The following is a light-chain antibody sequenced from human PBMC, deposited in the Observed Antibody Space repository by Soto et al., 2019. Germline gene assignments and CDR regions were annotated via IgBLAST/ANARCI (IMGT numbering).Light chain of an antibody. V-gene: IGLV2-14*01. CDR1: SSDIGGFNY. CDR3: SSYTSSSAPLV. CDR2: AVT. J-gene: IGLJ1*01. Sequence: QSVLTQPASVSGSPGQSITISCTGTSSDIGGFNYVSWYQHHPGKAPKLMIYAVTNRSSGVSNRFSGSKSGNTASLTISGVQPEDEADYYCSSYTSSSAPLVFGTGTKLTVL.